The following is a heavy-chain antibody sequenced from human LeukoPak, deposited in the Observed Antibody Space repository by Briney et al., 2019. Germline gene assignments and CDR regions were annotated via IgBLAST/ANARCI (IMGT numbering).Heavy chain of an antibody. V-gene: IGHV3-7*01. J-gene: IGHJ4*02. CDR1: GFTFSSYW. Sequence: GGSLRLSCAASGFTFSSYWMSWVRQAPGKELEWVANIKQDGSEKYYVDSVKGRFTISRDNAKNSLYLQMNSLRAEDTAVYYCASIWKDSSGYYSSHSYYFDYWGQGTLVTVSS. CDR3: ASIWKDSSGYYSSHSYYFDY. D-gene: IGHD3-22*01. CDR2: IKQDGSEK.